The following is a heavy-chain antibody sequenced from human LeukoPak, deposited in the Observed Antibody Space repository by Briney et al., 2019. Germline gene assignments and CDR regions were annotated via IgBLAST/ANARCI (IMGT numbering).Heavy chain of an antibody. CDR2: ISYDGSNK. CDR1: GFTFSSYG. D-gene: IGHD6-19*01. J-gene: IGHJ4*02. V-gene: IGHV3-30*03. CDR3: ARSSGWGFEY. Sequence: GGSLRLSCAASGFTFSSYGMHWVRQAPGKGLEWVAVISYDGSNKYYADSVKGRFSISRDNAKNTLYLQMNSLRAEDTAAYYCARSSGWGFEYWGQGTLVTVSS.